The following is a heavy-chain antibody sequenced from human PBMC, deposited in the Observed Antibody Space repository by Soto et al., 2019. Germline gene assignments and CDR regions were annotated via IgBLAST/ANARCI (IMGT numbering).Heavy chain of an antibody. CDR3: AKGFRGSYYSLDAFDI. Sequence: QVQLVESGGGVVQPGRSLRLSCAASGFTFSSYGMHWVRQAPGKGLEWVAVISYDGSNKYYADSVKGRFTISRDNSKNTLYLQMNSLRAEDTAVYYCAKGFRGSYYSLDAFDIWGQGTMVTVSS. V-gene: IGHV3-30*18. J-gene: IGHJ3*02. CDR2: ISYDGSNK. CDR1: GFTFSSYG. D-gene: IGHD1-26*01.